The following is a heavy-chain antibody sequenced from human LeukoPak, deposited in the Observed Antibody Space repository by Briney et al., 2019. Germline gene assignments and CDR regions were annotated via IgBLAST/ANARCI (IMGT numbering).Heavy chain of an antibody. J-gene: IGHJ4*02. CDR2: IYGDGSFT. CDR3: ARGSPINYYDSSGYYSGINYLDY. CDR1: GFTFSNFW. Sequence: GGSLRLSCAASGFTFSNFWMHWVRQAPGKGLVWVALIYGDGSFTRYADSVKGRFTFSRDNSKNTLYLQMNSLGAEDTAVYYCARGSPINYYDSSGYYSGINYLDYWGQGTLVTVSS. V-gene: IGHV3-74*01. D-gene: IGHD3-22*01.